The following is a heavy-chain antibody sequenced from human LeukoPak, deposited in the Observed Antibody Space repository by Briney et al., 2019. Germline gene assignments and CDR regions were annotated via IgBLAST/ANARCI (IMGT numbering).Heavy chain of an antibody. Sequence: PSETLSLTCTVSGGSISSSSYYWGWIRQPPGKGLEWIGSIYYSGSTYYNPSLKSRVTISVDTSKNQFSLKLSSVTAADTAVYHCARQTNSVGYSPNAFDIWGQGTMVTVSS. D-gene: IGHD5-18*01. V-gene: IGHV4-39*01. CDR3: ARQTNSVGYSPNAFDI. J-gene: IGHJ3*02. CDR1: GGSISSSSYY. CDR2: IYYSGST.